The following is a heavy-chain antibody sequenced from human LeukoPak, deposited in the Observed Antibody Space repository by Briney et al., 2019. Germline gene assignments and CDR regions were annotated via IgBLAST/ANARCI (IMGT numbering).Heavy chain of an antibody. CDR2: LSGSGGST. Sequence: GGSLRLSCVASGFTFSKYAMTWVRQAPGKGLEWVSALSGSGGSTYYADSVKGRFTISRENSKNPLYQKMNSLKTENTTVYYCAKDPPRGEDYYYYYVMDVWGQGTLVTVS. J-gene: IGHJ6*02. D-gene: IGHD3-10*01. CDR1: GFTFSKYA. CDR3: AKDPPRGEDYYYYYVMDV. V-gene: IGHV3-23*01.